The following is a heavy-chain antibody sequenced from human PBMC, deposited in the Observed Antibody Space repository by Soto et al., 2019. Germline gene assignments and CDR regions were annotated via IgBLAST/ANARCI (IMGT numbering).Heavy chain of an antibody. Sequence: GASLKISCKGSGYSFPNYWIGWVRQMPGKGLEWMGIIYPADSDTRYSPSFQGQVTISADKSIDTAYVQWSSLKASDTAMDYCARLIGACSSTTFLLFYDWGQGPLVTV. CDR1: GYSFPNYW. D-gene: IGHD2-2*01. J-gene: IGHJ4*02. V-gene: IGHV5-51*01. CDR3: ARLIGACSSTTFLLFYD. CDR2: IYPADSDT.